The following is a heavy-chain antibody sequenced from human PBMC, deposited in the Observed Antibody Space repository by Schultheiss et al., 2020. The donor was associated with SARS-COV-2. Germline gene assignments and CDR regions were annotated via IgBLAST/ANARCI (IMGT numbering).Heavy chain of an antibody. CDR1: GFTFDDYA. Sequence: GGSLRLSCAASGFTFDDYAMHWVRQAPGKGLEWVSGIGTAGDPYYPGSVKGRFTISRENAKNSLYLQMNSLRAEDTAVYYCARDDGLGAFDIWGQGTMVTVSS. D-gene: IGHD3-16*01. V-gene: IGHV3-13*05. J-gene: IGHJ3*02. CDR2: IGTAGDP. CDR3: ARDDGLGAFDI.